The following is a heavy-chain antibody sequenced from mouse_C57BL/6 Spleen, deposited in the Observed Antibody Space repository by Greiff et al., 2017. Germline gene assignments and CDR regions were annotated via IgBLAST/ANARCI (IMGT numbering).Heavy chain of an antibody. Sequence: QVQLQQSGAELVRPGASVTLSCKASGYTFTDYEMHWVKQTPVHGLEWIGAIDPETGGTAYNQKFKGKAILTADKSSSTAFMELRSLTAEDSAVYYCTYYGSSFWGQGTTLTVSS. D-gene: IGHD1-1*01. J-gene: IGHJ2*01. CDR3: TYYGSSF. V-gene: IGHV1-15*01. CDR1: GYTFTDYE. CDR2: IDPETGGT.